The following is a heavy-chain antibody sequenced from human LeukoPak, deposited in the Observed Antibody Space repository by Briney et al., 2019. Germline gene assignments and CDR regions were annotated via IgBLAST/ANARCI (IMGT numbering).Heavy chain of an antibody. CDR2: IKQDGSEK. CDR3: ARDWAGTTGDYFDY. J-gene: IGHJ4*02. CDR1: GFTFSSYW. D-gene: IGHD1-7*01. Sequence: PGGSLRLSCAASGFTFSSYWMSWVRQVPGKGLEWVANIKQDGSEKYYVDSVKGRFTISRDNAKNSLYLQMNSLRAEDTAVYYCARDWAGTTGDYFDYWGQGTLVTVSS. V-gene: IGHV3-7*01.